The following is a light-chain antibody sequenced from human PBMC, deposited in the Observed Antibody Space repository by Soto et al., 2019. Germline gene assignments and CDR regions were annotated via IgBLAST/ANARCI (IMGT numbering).Light chain of an antibody. CDR1: SSDIGAYNY. CDR3: SSYGGHNNDVI. Sequence: QSALTQPPSASGSPGQSVTISCSGTSSDIGAYNYVSWYQQHPGKAPKLLISEVTKRPSGVPDRLSGSKSGNTASLTVSGVQGDDEADYYCSSYGGHNNDVIFGGGTKLTVL. J-gene: IGLJ2*01. CDR2: EVT. V-gene: IGLV2-8*01.